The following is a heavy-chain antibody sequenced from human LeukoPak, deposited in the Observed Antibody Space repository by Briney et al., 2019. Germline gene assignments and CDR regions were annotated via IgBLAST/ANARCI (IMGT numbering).Heavy chain of an antibody. CDR1: GYTFTSYG. CDR3: ARDEDVVVPAAITNWFDP. V-gene: IGHV1-18*01. CDR2: ISAYNGNT. Sequence: ASVKVSCKASGYTFTSYGISWVRQAPGQGLEWMGWISAYNGNTNYAQKLQGRVTMTTDTSTSTAYMELRSLRSDDTAVYYCARDEDVVVPAAITNWFDPWGQGTLVTVSS. J-gene: IGHJ5*02. D-gene: IGHD2-2*02.